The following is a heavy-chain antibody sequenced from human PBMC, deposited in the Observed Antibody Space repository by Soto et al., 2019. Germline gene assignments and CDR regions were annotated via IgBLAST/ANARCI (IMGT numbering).Heavy chain of an antibody. D-gene: IGHD3-10*01. J-gene: IGHJ5*02. CDR3: ARASGYLGWFDP. CDR1: GGTFSSYT. CDR2: IIPILGIA. V-gene: IGHV1-69*02. Sequence: QVQLVQSGAEVKKPGSSVKVSCKASGGTFSSYTISWVRQAPGQGLEWMGRIIPILGIANYALKFQGRVTITADKSTSTAYMELSSLRSEDTAVYYCARASGYLGWFDPWGQGTLVTVSS.